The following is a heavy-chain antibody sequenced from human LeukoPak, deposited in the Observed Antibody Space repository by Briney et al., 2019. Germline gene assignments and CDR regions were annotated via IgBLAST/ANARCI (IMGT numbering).Heavy chain of an antibody. V-gene: IGHV3-11*01. CDR2: ISSSGSTI. CDR1: GFTFSDYY. D-gene: IGHD1-26*01. J-gene: IGHJ6*03. Sequence: KTGGSLRLSCAASGFTFSDYYMSWIRQAPGKGLEWVSYISSSGSTIYYADSVKGRFTISRDNAKNSLYLQMNSLRAEDTALYYCARDKGGQLRLVDYMDVWGKGTTVTVSS. CDR3: ARDKGGQLRLVDYMDV.